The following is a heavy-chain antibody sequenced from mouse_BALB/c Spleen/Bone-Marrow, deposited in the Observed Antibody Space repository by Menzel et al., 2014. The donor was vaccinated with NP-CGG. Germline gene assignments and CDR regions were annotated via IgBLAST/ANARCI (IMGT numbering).Heavy chain of an antibody. CDR1: GFNIKDTF. V-gene: IGHV14-3*02. J-gene: IGHJ2*01. Sequence: VQLQQSGAELVKPGASVKLSCTGSGFNIKDTFMHWVKQRPEQGLEWIGRIDPANGNTKYDPKFQGKATITADTSPNTAYLHLTSLTSEDTAVYYCTRGEDYWGQGTTLAVSS. CDR3: TRGEDY. CDR2: IDPANGNT.